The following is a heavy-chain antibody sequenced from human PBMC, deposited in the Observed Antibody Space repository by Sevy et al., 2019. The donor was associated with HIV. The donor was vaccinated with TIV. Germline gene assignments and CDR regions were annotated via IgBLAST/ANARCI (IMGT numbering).Heavy chain of an antibody. CDR2: ISYDGSNK. CDR1: GFTFSSYG. D-gene: IGHD3-3*01. J-gene: IGHJ4*02. V-gene: IGHV3-30*18. Sequence: GGSLSLSCAASGFTFSSYGMHWVRQAPGKGLEWVVVISYDGSNKYYADSVKGRFTISRDNSKNTLYLQMNSLRAEDTAVYYCAKSVGIFGVVREMGGYFDYWGQGTLVTDSS. CDR3: AKSVGIFGVVREMGGYFDY.